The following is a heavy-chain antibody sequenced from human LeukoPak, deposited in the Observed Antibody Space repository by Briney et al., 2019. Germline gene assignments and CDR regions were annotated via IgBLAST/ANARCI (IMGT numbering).Heavy chain of an antibody. CDR2: IYYSGSS. CDR3: ARLTLGYCSGGTCEHFDN. J-gene: IGHJ4*02. CDR1: GGSISTYS. D-gene: IGHD2-15*01. V-gene: IGHV4-59*08. Sequence: SETLSLTCTVSGGSISTYSWSWIRQSPGKGLEWVAYIYYSGSSNYNPALESRVTISVDTSKNQFSLKLSSVTAADTAMYYCARLTLGYCSGGTCEHFDNWGQGTLVTVSS.